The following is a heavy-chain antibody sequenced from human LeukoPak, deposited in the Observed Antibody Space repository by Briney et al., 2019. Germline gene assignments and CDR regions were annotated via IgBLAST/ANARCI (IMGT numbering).Heavy chain of an antibody. V-gene: IGHV4-61*02. J-gene: IGHJ4*02. CDR1: GGSISSGSYY. D-gene: IGHD1-26*01. Sequence: TLFLTCTVSGGSISSGSYYWSWHRQPAGQGLEWIGRNYTSGSNNSTPSLKSRVTRSVYTSKNQLSLKLSSVTAADMVVYYCARGGSYRPFDCWGQGTLVTVSS. CDR3: ARGGSYRPFDC. CDR2: NYTSGSN.